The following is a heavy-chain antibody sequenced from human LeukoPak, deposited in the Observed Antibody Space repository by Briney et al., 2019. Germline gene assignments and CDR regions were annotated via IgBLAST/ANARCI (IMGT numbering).Heavy chain of an antibody. V-gene: IGHV5-51*01. J-gene: IGHJ5*02. CDR1: EYSFASYW. CDR3: ARGLDYDFWTQMNWFDP. CDR2: IYPGDSDT. D-gene: IGHD3-3*01. Sequence: GESLKISCKGSEYSFASYWIGWVRQMPGKGLEWMGVIYPGDSDTRYSPSFQGQVAISADKSISTAYLQWSSLKASDTAMYYCARGLDYDFWTQMNWFDPWGQGTLVTVSS.